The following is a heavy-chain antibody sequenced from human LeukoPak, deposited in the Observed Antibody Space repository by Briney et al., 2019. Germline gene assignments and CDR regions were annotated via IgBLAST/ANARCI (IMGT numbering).Heavy chain of an antibody. Sequence: GASVKVSCKASGYTFTSYGISWVRQAPGQGLEWMGWISAYNGNTKYAKKLHGRVTMTTDTSTSTAYMELRSLRSDDTAVYHCARDEGRRQWLVGIDYWGQGTLVTASS. CDR3: ARDEGRRQWLVGIDY. V-gene: IGHV1-18*01. D-gene: IGHD6-19*01. CDR1: GYTFTSYG. J-gene: IGHJ4*02. CDR2: ISAYNGNT.